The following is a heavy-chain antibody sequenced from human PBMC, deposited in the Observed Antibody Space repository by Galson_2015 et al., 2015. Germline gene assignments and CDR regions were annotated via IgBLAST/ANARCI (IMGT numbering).Heavy chain of an antibody. CDR1: GFTFSNYA. CDR3: AKGGHPYSSGWYYPFDY. Sequence: SLRLSCAASGFTFSNYAMSWVRQAPGKGLEWVSIISDNGGSTDYADSVKGRSTISRDNSKHTLYLQVNSLRAEDTAVYYCAKGGHPYSSGWYYPFDYWGQGTLVTVSS. CDR2: ISDNGGST. V-gene: IGHV3-23*01. D-gene: IGHD6-19*01. J-gene: IGHJ4*02.